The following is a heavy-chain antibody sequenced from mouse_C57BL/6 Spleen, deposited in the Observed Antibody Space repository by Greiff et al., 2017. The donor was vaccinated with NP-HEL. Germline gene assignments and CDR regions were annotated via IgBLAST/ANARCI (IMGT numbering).Heavy chain of an antibody. D-gene: IGHD2-4*01. CDR1: GYAFSSYW. Sequence: VQLQQSGAELVKPGASVKISCKASGYAFSSYWMNWVKQRPGKGLEWIGQIYPGDGDTNYNGKFKGKATLTADKSSSTAYMQLSSLTSEDSAVYFCARRDYDYGYFDYWGQGTTLTVSS. J-gene: IGHJ2*01. V-gene: IGHV1-80*01. CDR2: IYPGDGDT. CDR3: ARRDYDYGYFDY.